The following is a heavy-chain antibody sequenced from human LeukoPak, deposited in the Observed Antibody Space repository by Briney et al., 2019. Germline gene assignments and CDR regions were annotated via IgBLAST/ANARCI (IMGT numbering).Heavy chain of an antibody. D-gene: IGHD3-16*01. CDR1: GFTFSSNS. Sequence: PVGSLRLSCSASGFTFSSNSMQWVRQAPGWGLEYVSVISADERITYYGESVEGRFIVSRDNSKNTLFLHMSSLRTDDTAVYYGVKPDCHSACYAVSWGQGTLVTVSS. CDR3: VKPDCHSACYAVS. J-gene: IGHJ5*02. V-gene: IGHV3-64D*09. CDR2: ISADERIT.